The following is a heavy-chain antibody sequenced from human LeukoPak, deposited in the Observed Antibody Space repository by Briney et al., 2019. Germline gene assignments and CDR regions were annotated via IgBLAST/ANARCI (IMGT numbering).Heavy chain of an antibody. CDR2: ISSNGGST. CDR3: ARGEGYCSSTSCQDFDY. V-gene: IGHV3-64*01. J-gene: IGHJ4*02. Sequence: GGSLRLSCAASGFTSSSYAMHWVRQAPGKGLEYVSAISSNGGSTYYANSVKGRFTISRDNSKNTLYLQMGSLRAEDMAVYYCARGEGYCSSTSCQDFDYWGQGTLVTVSS. D-gene: IGHD2-2*01. CDR1: GFTSSSYA.